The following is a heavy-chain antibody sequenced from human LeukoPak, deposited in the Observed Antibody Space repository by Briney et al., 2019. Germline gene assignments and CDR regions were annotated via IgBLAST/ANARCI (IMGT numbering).Heavy chain of an antibody. CDR2: ISYDGSNK. CDR1: GFTFSSYA. J-gene: IGHJ4*02. CDR3: ARGYDSSGYYRLDY. D-gene: IGHD3-22*01. Sequence: GRSLRLSCAASGFTFSSYAMHWVRQAPGKGLEWVAVISYDGSNKYYADSVKGRFTISRDNSKNTLYLQMNSLRAEDTAVYYCARGYDSSGYYRLDYWGQGTLVTVSS. V-gene: IGHV3-30-3*01.